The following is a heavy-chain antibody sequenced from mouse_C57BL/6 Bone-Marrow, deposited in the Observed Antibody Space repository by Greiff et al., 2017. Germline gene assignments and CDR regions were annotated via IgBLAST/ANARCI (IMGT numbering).Heavy chain of an antibody. J-gene: IGHJ4*01. Sequence: QVQLQQSGAELMKPGASVKLSCKATGYTFTGYWIEWVKQRPGHGLEWIGEILPGSGSTNYNEKFKGKAPFTADTSSNTAYMQLSSLTTEDSAIYYCARQIYYDYDVLLAMDYWGQGTSVTVSS. CDR2: ILPGSGST. CDR1: GYTFTGYW. D-gene: IGHD2-4*01. V-gene: IGHV1-9*01. CDR3: ARQIYYDYDVLLAMDY.